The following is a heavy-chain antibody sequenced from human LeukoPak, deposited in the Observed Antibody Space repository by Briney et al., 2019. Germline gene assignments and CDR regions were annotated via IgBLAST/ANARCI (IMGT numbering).Heavy chain of an antibody. J-gene: IGHJ5*02. CDR3: ARALKGNYYSGSGTYRWFAP. D-gene: IGHD3-10*01. CDR1: GYTFTSYG. CDR2: ISAYNGNT. Sequence: ASVKVSCKASGYTFTSYGISWVRQAPGQGLEWMGWISAYNGNTNYAQKFQGRVTITTNTSISTAYMELSNLRSEDTAVYYCARALKGNYYSGSGTYRWFAPWGQGTLVTVSS. V-gene: IGHV1-18*01.